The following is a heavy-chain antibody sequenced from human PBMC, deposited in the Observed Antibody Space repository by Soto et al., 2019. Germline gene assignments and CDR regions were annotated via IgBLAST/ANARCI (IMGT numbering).Heavy chain of an antibody. CDR2: ISSSSSYI. J-gene: IGHJ4*02. D-gene: IGHD1-26*01. V-gene: IGHV3-21*01. Sequence: GGSLRLSCAASGFTFSSYSMNWVRQAPGKGLEWVSSISSSSSYIYYADSVKGRFTISRDNAKNSLYLQMNSLRAEDTAVYYCAKGSYSGIYSDFDYWGQGTLVTVSS. CDR1: GFTFSSYS. CDR3: AKGSYSGIYSDFDY.